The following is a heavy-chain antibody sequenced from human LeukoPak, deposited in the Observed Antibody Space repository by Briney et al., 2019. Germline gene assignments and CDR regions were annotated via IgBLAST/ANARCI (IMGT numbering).Heavy chain of an antibody. D-gene: IGHD2-15*01. CDR1: GFIFSSYG. CDR3: AGGLLGCRGGSCYPTDY. J-gene: IGHJ4*02. Sequence: GGSLRLSCAASGFIFSSYGMHWVRQAPGKGLEWVTFIRYDGSDKYYVDSVNGRFTVSRDNSMNTLYLQMDSLRAEDTAVYYCAGGLLGCRGGSCYPTDYWGQGTLVTVSS. CDR2: IRYDGSDK. V-gene: IGHV3-30*02.